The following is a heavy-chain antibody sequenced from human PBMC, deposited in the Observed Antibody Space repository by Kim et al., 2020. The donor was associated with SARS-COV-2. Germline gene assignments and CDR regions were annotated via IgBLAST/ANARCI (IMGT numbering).Heavy chain of an antibody. D-gene: IGHD6-13*01. Sequence: ADSVKGRFTISRDNAKNSLYLQMNSLRDEDTAVYYCARDLDRQQLVYFDYWGQGTLVTVSS. CDR3: ARDLDRQQLVYFDY. V-gene: IGHV3-48*02. J-gene: IGHJ4*02.